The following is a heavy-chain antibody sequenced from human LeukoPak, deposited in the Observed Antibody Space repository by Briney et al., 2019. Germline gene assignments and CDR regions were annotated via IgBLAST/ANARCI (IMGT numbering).Heavy chain of an antibody. D-gene: IGHD1-26*01. Sequence: ASEKVSCKASGGTFSSYAISWVRQAPGQGLEWMGGFDPEDGETIYAQKFQGRVTMTEDTSTDTAYMELSSLRSEDTAVYYCATDRGRSGSYYGRNYFDYWGQGTLVTVSS. CDR3: ATDRGRSGSYYGRNYFDY. CDR1: GGTFSSYA. V-gene: IGHV1-24*01. J-gene: IGHJ4*02. CDR2: FDPEDGET.